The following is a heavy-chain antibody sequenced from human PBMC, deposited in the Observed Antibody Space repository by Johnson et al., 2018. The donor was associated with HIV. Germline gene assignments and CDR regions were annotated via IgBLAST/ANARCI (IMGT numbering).Heavy chain of an antibody. J-gene: IGHJ3*01. CDR2: ISFDGTKR. V-gene: IGHV3-30*03. D-gene: IGHD2/OR15-2a*01. CDR3: AAPEY. CDR1: GFTFSSYG. Sequence: QVQLVESGGGVVQPGRSLRLSCAASGFTFSSYGMHWVRQAPGKGLEWVAVISFDGTKRYYADSVKGRFTISRDNSKNTLYLQMNSLRLGDTAGYYWAAPEYWGQGTMVTVSS.